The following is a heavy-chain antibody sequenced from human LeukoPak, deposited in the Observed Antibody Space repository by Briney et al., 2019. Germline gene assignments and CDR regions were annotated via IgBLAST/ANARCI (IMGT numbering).Heavy chain of an antibody. J-gene: IGHJ4*02. V-gene: IGHV3-30-3*01. Sequence: PGRSLRLSCAASGFTFNSCAMYWVRQAPGKGLEWVALISDDGSKKYYVDSAGRFTISRDNSKNTVYLQMNSLRVGDTAIYYCAREKCSGGTCYSTVDYWGQGTLVTVSS. D-gene: IGHD2-15*01. CDR2: ISDDGSKK. CDR1: GFTFNSCA. CDR3: AREKCSGGTCYSTVDY.